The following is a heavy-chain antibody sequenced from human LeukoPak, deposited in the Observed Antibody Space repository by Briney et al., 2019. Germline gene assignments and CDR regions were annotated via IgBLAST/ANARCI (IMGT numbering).Heavy chain of an antibody. CDR2: INHSGST. CDR3: ARGVMGDY. Sequence: SETLSLTCAVYGGSFSGYYWSWIRQPPGKGLEWIGEINHSGSTNYNPSLKSRVTISVDTSKNQFSLKLSSVTAADTAVYYCARGVMGDYWGQGTLVTVSS. CDR1: GGSFSGYY. V-gene: IGHV4-34*01. J-gene: IGHJ4*02. D-gene: IGHD2-21*01.